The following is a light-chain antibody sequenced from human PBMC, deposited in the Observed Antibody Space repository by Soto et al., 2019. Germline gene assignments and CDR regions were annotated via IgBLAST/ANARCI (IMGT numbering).Light chain of an antibody. V-gene: IGKV3-15*01. CDR3: QHYNNWPPWT. CDR1: QSVSSN. CDR2: GAS. J-gene: IGKJ1*01. Sequence: EIVMTQCPATLSVSPGERATFSCRASQSVSSNLAWYQQKPGQAPRLLIYGASIRATGIPARFSGSGSGTEFTLTISTLQSEDFAIYYCQHYNNWPPWTFGQGTKVDIK.